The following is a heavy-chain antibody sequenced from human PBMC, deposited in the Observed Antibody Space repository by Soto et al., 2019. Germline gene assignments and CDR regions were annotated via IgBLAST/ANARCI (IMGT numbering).Heavy chain of an antibody. J-gene: IGHJ4*02. CDR2: ISHDGGNK. Sequence: QVQLVESGGGVVQPGRSLRLSCAVSGFTFSNYGMHWVRQAPGKGLEWVAVISHDGGNKYYADSMKGRFTITRDHSKNTLYLEMNSLGAEDTAVFYCAKGSSGYWYPHLDYWGQGAPVTVSS. D-gene: IGHD3-22*01. CDR3: AKGSSGYWYPHLDY. CDR1: GFTFSNYG. V-gene: IGHV3-30*18.